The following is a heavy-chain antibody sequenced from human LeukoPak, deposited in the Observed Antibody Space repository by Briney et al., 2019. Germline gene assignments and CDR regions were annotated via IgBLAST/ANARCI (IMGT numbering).Heavy chain of an antibody. V-gene: IGHV3-21*01. CDR3: ARESSGWYGAFDI. CDR1: GFTFSSYS. CDR2: ISSSSSYI. D-gene: IGHD6-19*01. Sequence: GGSLRLSCAASGFTFSSYSMNWVRQAPGKGLEWVSSISSSSSYIYYADSVKGRFTISRDNSKNTLYLQMNSLRAEDKAVYYCARESSGWYGAFDIWGQGAMVTVSS. J-gene: IGHJ3*02.